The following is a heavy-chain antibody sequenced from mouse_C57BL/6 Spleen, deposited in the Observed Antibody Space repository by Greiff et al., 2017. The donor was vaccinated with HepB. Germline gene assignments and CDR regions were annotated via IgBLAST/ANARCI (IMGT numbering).Heavy chain of an antibody. D-gene: IGHD4-1*01. CDR2: IYPGSGST. J-gene: IGHJ4*01. V-gene: IGHV1-55*01. Sequence: VQLQQPGAELVKPGASVKMSCKASGYTFTSYWITWAKQRPGQGLEWIGDIYPGSGSTNYNEKFKSKATLTVDTSSSTAYMQLSSLTSEDSAVYYCARQGLTGTYAMDYWGQGTSVTVSS. CDR1: GYTFTSYW. CDR3: ARQGLTGTYAMDY.